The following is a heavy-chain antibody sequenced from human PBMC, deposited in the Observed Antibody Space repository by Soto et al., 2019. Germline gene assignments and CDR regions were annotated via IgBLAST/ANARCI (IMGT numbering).Heavy chain of an antibody. CDR3: ASVVGYLAALDY. D-gene: IGHD2-21*01. J-gene: IGHJ4*02. V-gene: IGHV1-8*01. CDR2: MNPYSGNT. CDR1: GYTFTTYD. Sequence: ASVKVSCKASGYTFTTYDISWVRQATGQGLEWMGWMNPYSGNTGYAQKFQGRVTVTGDRSTNTVYMELRSLRSEDTAVYYCASVVGYLAALDYWGPGTLVTVSS.